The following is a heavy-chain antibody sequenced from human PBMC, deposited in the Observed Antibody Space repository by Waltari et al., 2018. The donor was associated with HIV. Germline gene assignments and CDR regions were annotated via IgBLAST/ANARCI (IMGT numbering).Heavy chain of an antibody. CDR3: ARDHEFGLGTYFNSH. D-gene: IGHD3-10*01. CDR2: INQDGSEK. V-gene: IGHV3-7*01. Sequence: EVLLVQSGGDLVQPGGSLRLSCAASGFTFSSSWMTWVRQAPGKGLEWVATINQDGSEKYYLDSVKGRFTISRDNTWISLYLQMNSLSADDTAVYYCARDHEFGLGTYFNSHWGQGALVTVSS. J-gene: IGHJ4*02. CDR1: GFTFSSSW.